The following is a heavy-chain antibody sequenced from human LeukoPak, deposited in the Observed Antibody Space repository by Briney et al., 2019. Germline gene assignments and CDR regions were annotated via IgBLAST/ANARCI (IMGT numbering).Heavy chain of an antibody. V-gene: IGHV4-30-4*08. D-gene: IGHD6-13*01. CDR3: ARVSGQQLYFY. Sequence: SQTMSLTCTVSGGSISSGDYYWSWIRQPPGKGLEWIGYIYYSGSTYYNPSLKSRVTISVDTSKNQFSLKLSSVTAADTAVYYCARVSGQQLYFYWGQGTLVTVSS. CDR1: GGSISSGDYY. J-gene: IGHJ4*02. CDR2: IYYSGST.